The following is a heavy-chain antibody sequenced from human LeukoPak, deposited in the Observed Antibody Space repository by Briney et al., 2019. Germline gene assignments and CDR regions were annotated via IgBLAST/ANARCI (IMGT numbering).Heavy chain of an antibody. D-gene: IGHD3-22*01. Sequence: PSETLSLTCTVSGGSISSYYWSWIRQPPGKGLEWIGYIYYSGSTNYNPSLKGRVTILVDKSKNQFSLKLSSVTAADTAVYYCARDRFGGYGAFDIWGQGTMVTVSS. CDR3: ARDRFGGYGAFDI. CDR2: IYYSGST. V-gene: IGHV4-59*01. J-gene: IGHJ3*02. CDR1: GGSISSYY.